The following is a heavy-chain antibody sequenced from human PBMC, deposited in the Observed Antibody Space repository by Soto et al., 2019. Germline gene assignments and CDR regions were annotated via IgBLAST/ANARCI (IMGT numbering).Heavy chain of an antibody. CDR1: GGSISSYY. V-gene: IGHV4-59*01. CDR3: ARGAQFDDYVWGSYRPWDY. J-gene: IGHJ4*02. CDR2: IYCSGST. Sequence: SETLSLTCTVSGGSISSYYWSWIRQPPGKGLEWIGYIYCSGSTNYNPSLKSRVTISVDTSKNQFSLKLSSVTAADTAVYYCARGAQFDDYVWGSYRPWDYWGQGTLVPVSS. D-gene: IGHD3-16*02.